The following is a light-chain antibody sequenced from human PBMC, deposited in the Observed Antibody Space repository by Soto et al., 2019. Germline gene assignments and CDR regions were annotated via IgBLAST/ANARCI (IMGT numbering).Light chain of an antibody. CDR3: CSFAGPRGLI. CDR1: SNDVGIYNL. J-gene: IGLJ2*01. CDR2: EGS. Sequence: QSALTQPASVSGSPGQSITISCTGTSNDVGIYNLVSWFQQHPGKAPKLMIYEGSKRPSGISDRFSGSKSGNTAFLTISGLQAEDESDYYCCSFAGPRGLIFGGGTKLTVL. V-gene: IGLV2-23*01.